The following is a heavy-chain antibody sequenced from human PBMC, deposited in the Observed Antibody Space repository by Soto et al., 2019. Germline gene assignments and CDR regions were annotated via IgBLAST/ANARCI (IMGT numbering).Heavy chain of an antibody. V-gene: IGHV1-18*01. CDR3: ARDLITMVRGVTDYYYGMDV. J-gene: IGHJ6*02. CDR2: ISAYNGNT. Sequence: QVQLVQSGAEVKKPGASVKVSCKASGYTFTSYGISWVRQAPGQGLEWMGWISAYNGNTNYAQKLQGRVTMTTDTSTSTAYMELRSLRFDDTAVYYCARDLITMVRGVTDYYYGMDVWGQGTTVTVSS. D-gene: IGHD3-10*01. CDR1: GYTFTSYG.